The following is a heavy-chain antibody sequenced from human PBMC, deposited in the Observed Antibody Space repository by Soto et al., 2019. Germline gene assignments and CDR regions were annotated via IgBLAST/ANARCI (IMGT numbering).Heavy chain of an antibody. CDR2: ISWNSGSI. Sequence: GGSLRLSCAASGFTFDDYAMHWVRQAPGKGLEWVSGISWNSGSIGYADSVKGRFTISRDNAKNSLYLQMNSLRAEDTALYYCAKDAYGDYVFDYWGQGTLVTVSS. CDR1: GFTFDDYA. J-gene: IGHJ4*02. CDR3: AKDAYGDYVFDY. V-gene: IGHV3-9*01. D-gene: IGHD4-17*01.